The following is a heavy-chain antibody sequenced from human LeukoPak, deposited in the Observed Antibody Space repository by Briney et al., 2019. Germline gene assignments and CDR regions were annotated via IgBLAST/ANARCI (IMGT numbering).Heavy chain of an antibody. D-gene: IGHD2-21*02. Sequence: PGGSLRLSCAASGFTFSSYSMNWVRQAPGKGLEWVSSISSSSSYIYYADSVKGRFTISRDNAKNSLYLQMNGLRAEDTAVYYCARVKLAYCGGDCYSDSFYYYYGMDVWGQGTTVTVSS. CDR1: GFTFSSYS. CDR3: ARVKLAYCGGDCYSDSFYYYYGMDV. V-gene: IGHV3-21*01. J-gene: IGHJ6*02. CDR2: ISSSSSYI.